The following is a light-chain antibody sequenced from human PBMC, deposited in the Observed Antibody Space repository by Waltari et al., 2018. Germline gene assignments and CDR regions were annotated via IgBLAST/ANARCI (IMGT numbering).Light chain of an antibody. V-gene: IGLV1-44*01. Sequence: QSVLTQPPSASGTPGQGVTISCSGSSSNIGSNSVSWYQQLPGTAPKLLIYTNNRGASGVPDRFSGCRSGTSASLAISGLQSEDEANYYCAAWDDSLNGRVFGGGTTVTVL. J-gene: IGLJ3*02. CDR2: TNN. CDR3: AAWDDSLNGRV. CDR1: SSNIGSNS.